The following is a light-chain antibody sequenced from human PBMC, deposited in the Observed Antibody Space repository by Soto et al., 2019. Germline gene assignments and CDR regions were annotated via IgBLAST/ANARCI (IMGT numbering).Light chain of an antibody. J-gene: IGKJ1*01. Sequence: DIQMTQSPSTLSASVGDRVTITCRASQGISNYLAWYQQKPGKAPKLLIYDASSLESGVPSRFSGSGAGTEFTLTISSLQPDDFATYYCQHYYGFSRTFGQGTKVDI. V-gene: IGKV1-5*01. CDR1: QGISNY. CDR2: DAS. CDR3: QHYYGFSRT.